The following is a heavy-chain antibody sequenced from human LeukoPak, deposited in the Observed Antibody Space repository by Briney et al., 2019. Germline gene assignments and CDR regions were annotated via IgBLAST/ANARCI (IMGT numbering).Heavy chain of an antibody. J-gene: IGHJ5*01. CDR1: GFTFTAYF. V-gene: IGHV1-2*04. Sequence: GASVKVSCKASGFTFTAYFIHRVRQAPGQGLEWMGWVNPNNGDTNYAQKFQGWVSMTRDTSISTAYMELSRLNFDDTAVYYCTRDSPGTGWFDYWGRGTLVTVSS. CDR3: TRDSPGTGWFDY. D-gene: IGHD1-7*01. CDR2: VNPNNGDT.